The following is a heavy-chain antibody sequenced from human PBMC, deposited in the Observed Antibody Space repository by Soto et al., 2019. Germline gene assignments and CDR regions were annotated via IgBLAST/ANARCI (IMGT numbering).Heavy chain of an antibody. V-gene: IGHV3-48*01. CDR3: VRDSFGY. Sequence: GGSLRLSCAASGFTFSSYSMNWVRQAPGKGLEWVSYISSSSSAIYYADSVKGRFTISRDNAKNSLYLQLNSLRAEDTAVYHCVRDSFGYWGQGTPVTVSS. CDR1: GFTFSSYS. D-gene: IGHD3-10*01. J-gene: IGHJ4*02. CDR2: ISSSSSAI.